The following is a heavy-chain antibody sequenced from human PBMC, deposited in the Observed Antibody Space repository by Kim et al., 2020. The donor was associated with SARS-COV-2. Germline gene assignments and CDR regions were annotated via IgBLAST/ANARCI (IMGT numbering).Heavy chain of an antibody. CDR2: IRQDGGDT. Sequence: GGSLRLSCVASGFTFSNYWMSWVRQGAAKGLERVANIRQDGGDTVYLDSVKGRFTISRDNSKNSLYLQMNSLRDDDTAVYYCARDPHGAERGYGMDAWG. J-gene: IGHJ6*02. CDR3: ARDPHGAERGYGMDA. CDR1: GFTFSNYW. D-gene: IGHD3-10*01. V-gene: IGHV3-7*01.